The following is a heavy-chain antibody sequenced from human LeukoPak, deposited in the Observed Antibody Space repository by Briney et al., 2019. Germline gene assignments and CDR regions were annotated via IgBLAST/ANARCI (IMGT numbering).Heavy chain of an antibody. CDR3: AKDDLEWVRFQGTIDY. J-gene: IGHJ4*02. CDR1: GFTFSSYA. D-gene: IGHD5-12*01. V-gene: IGHV3-30*18. Sequence: GGSLRLSCAASGFTFSSYAMSWVRQAPGKGLEWVAVISYDGSNKYYADSVKGRFTISRDNSKNTLYLQMNSLRAEDTGVYYCAKDDLEWVRFQGTIDYWGQGTLVTVSS. CDR2: ISYDGSNK.